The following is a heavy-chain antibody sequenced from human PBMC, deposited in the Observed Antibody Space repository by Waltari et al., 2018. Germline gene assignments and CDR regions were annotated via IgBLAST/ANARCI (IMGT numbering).Heavy chain of an antibody. J-gene: IGHJ2*01. CDR3: ATANGDFHWYFDL. CDR1: GYTLTELS. V-gene: IGHV1-24*01. D-gene: IGHD4-17*01. CDR2: FDPEDGET. Sequence: QVPLVQSGAAVKKPGASDKVSCQVSGYTLTELSIHSVPQAPGKGLEWMGGFDPEDGETIYAQKFQGRVTMTEDTSTDTAYMELSSLRSEDTAVYYCATANGDFHWYFDLWGRGTLVTVSS.